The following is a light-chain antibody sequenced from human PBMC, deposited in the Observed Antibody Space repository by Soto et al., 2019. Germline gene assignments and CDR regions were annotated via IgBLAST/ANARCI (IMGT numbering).Light chain of an antibody. V-gene: IGLV1-47*01. J-gene: IGLJ3*02. CDR2: RNN. CDR1: SSNIGSNS. Sequence: QAVVTQPPSASVTPGQRVTISCYGSSSNIGSNSVYWYQQLPGTAPKLLIYRNNQRPSGVPDRFSGSKSGTSASLAISGLRSEDEADYYCAAWDDSLSGRVFGGGTKLTVL. CDR3: AAWDDSLSGRV.